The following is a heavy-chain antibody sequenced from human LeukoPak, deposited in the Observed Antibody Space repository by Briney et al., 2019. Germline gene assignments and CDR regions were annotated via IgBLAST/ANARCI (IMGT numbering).Heavy chain of an antibody. CDR2: ISWNSGSI. J-gene: IGHJ4*02. CDR3: AKDPETDYRYFDY. Sequence: GGSLRLSCAASGFTVGSNYLTWVRQAPGKGLEWVSGISWNSGSIGYADSVEGRFTISRDNAKNSLYLQMNSLRAEDTASYYCAKDPETDYRYFDYWGQGTLVTVSS. V-gene: IGHV3-9*01. CDR1: GFTVGSNY. D-gene: IGHD4-11*01.